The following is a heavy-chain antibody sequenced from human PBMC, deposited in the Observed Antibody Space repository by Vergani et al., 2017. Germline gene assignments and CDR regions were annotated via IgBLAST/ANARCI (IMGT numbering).Heavy chain of an antibody. CDR3: ARGGGSYSPIDY. D-gene: IGHD1-26*01. Sequence: QVQLQESGPGLVKPSETLSLTCTVSGGSISSYYWSWIRQPPGKGLEWIGYIYYSGSTNYNPSLKIRVTISVDTSKNQFSLKLSSVTAADTAVYYCARGGGSYSPIDYWGQGTLVTVSS. CDR2: IYYSGST. V-gene: IGHV4-59*01. CDR1: GGSISSYY. J-gene: IGHJ4*02.